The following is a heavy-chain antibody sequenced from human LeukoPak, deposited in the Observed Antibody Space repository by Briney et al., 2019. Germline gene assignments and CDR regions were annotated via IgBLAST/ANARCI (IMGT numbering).Heavy chain of an antibody. CDR1: GFTFSSYG. Sequence: GGSLRLSCAASGFTFSSYGMHWVRQAPGKGLEWVAVISYDGSNKYYADSVKGRFTISRDNSKNTLYLQMNSLRAEDTAVYYCAKDDWFDPWGQGTLVTVSS. J-gene: IGHJ5*02. CDR3: AKDDWFDP. V-gene: IGHV3-30*18. CDR2: ISYDGSNK.